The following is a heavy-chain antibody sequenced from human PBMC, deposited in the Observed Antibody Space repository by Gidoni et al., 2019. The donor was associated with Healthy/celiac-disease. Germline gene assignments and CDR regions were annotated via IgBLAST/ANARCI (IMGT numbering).Heavy chain of an antibody. CDR1: GGSFSGYY. D-gene: IGHD3-16*02. V-gene: IGHV4-34*01. CDR2: INHSGST. CDR3: AREGHDYVWGSYRYRDDWYFDL. Sequence: QVQLQQWGAGLLKPSETLSLTCAVYGGSFSGYYWSWIRQPPGKGLEWIGEINHSGSTNYTPSLKSRVTISVDTSKNQFSLKLSSVTAADTAVYYCAREGHDYVWGSYRYRDDWYFDLWGRGTLVTVSS. J-gene: IGHJ2*01.